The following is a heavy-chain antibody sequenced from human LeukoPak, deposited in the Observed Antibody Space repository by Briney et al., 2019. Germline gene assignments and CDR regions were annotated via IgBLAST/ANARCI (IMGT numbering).Heavy chain of an antibody. J-gene: IGHJ4*02. CDR1: GFTFSSYS. D-gene: IGHD3-22*01. Sequence: GGSLRLSCAASGFTFSSYSMNWVRQAPGKGLEWVSSISSSSSYIYYADSVKGRFTISRDNAKNTLYLQMNSLRAEDTAVYYCARGYSGGTKLYYYDSSGYYLYWGQGTLVTVSS. V-gene: IGHV3-21*01. CDR2: ISSSSSYI. CDR3: ARGYSGGTKLYYYDSSGYYLY.